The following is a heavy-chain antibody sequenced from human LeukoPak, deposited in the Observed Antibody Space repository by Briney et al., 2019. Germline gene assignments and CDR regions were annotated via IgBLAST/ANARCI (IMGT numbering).Heavy chain of an antibody. Sequence: GGSLRLSCAASGFTFSSYGMHWVRQAPGKGLEWVAVIWYDGSNKYYADSVKGRFTISRDNSKNTLYLQMNSLRAEDTAVYYCARDNMVRGVIIAGTDYWGQGTLATVSS. J-gene: IGHJ4*02. CDR1: GFTFSSYG. CDR2: IWYDGSNK. V-gene: IGHV3-33*01. D-gene: IGHD3-10*01. CDR3: ARDNMVRGVIIAGTDY.